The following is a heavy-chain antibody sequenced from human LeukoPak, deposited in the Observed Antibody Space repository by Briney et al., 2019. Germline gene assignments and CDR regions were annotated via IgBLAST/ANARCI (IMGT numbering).Heavy chain of an antibody. Sequence: GSLRLSCAASGFAFSNHAMGWVRQAPGKGLEWIGEIYHGGSTNFNPSLKSRVTMSVDKSKNQFSLNLSSVTAADTAVYYCARGEDHGSGTVHFDYWGQGTLVTVSS. CDR1: GFAFSNHAM. D-gene: IGHD3-10*01. CDR2: IYHGGST. J-gene: IGHJ4*02. V-gene: IGHV4-4*02. CDR3: ARGEDHGSGTVHFDY.